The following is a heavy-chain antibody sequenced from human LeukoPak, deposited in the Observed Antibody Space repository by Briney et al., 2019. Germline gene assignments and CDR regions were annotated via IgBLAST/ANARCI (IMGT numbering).Heavy chain of an antibody. D-gene: IGHD4-11*01. CDR2: ISNDGDNK. CDR1: GFTFSAYG. J-gene: IGHJ3*01. CDR3: AKDLTTLFLASDV. V-gene: IGHV3-30*18. Sequence: SGGSLRLSRVASGFTFSAYGMQWVRQAPGKGLEWVAVISNDGDNKYYSNSVKGRFTISRDSSKNTLYLQMNSLRPEDTAVYSCAKDLTTLFLASDVWGLGTMVTVSS.